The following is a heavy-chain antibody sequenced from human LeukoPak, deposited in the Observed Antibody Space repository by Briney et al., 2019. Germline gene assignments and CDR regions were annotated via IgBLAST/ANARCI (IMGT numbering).Heavy chain of an antibody. CDR3: AKEQTSSGYFDY. J-gene: IGHJ4*02. Sequence: PGRSLRLSCGASGFTFSHYAMNWVRQAPGKGLEWVAAISGNGGRTYYTDSVKGRFTISRDNPKNTLYLLMNSLSAEDTALYYCAKEQTSSGYFDYWGQGTLVTVSS. CDR2: ISGNGGRT. CDR1: GFTFSHYA. V-gene: IGHV3-23*01. D-gene: IGHD3-10*01.